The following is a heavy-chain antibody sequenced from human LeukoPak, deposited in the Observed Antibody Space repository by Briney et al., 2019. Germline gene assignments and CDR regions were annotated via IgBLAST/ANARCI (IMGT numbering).Heavy chain of an antibody. J-gene: IGHJ5*02. Sequence: SETLSLTCTVSGGSISSYYWSWIRQPPGKGLEWIGSIYYSGSTYYNPSLKSRVTISVDTSKNQFSLKLSSVTAADTAVYYCVRHEKRTLDPWGQGTLVTVPS. V-gene: IGHV4-39*01. CDR2: IYYSGST. CDR1: GGSISSYY. D-gene: IGHD6-25*01. CDR3: VRHEKRTLDP.